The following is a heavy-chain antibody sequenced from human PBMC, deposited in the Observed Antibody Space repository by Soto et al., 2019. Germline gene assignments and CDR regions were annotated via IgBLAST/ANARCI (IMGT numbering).Heavy chain of an antibody. CDR2: IYYSGST. D-gene: IGHD2-15*01. V-gene: IGHV4-31*03. CDR3: ARGSPXSGGSCYRIYSGNWFDP. CDR1: GGSISSGGYY. J-gene: IGHJ5*02. Sequence: PSETLSLTCTVSGGSISSGGYYWSWIRQHPGKGLEWIGYIYYSGSTYYNPSLKSRVTISVDTSKIQFSLKLSSVTAADTAVYYCARGSPXSGGSCYRIYSGNWFDPWGQGTLVTVSS.